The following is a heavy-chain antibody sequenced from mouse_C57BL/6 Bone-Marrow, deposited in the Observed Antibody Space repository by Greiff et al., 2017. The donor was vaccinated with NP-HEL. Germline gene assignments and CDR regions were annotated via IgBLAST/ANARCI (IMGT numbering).Heavy chain of an antibody. CDR3: ARLGFYYGSSYQYYFDY. V-gene: IGHV1-15*01. D-gene: IGHD1-1*01. J-gene: IGHJ2*01. CDR1: GYTFTDYE. CDR2: IDPETGGT. Sequence: VQLQESGAELVRPGASVTLSCKASGYTFTDYEMHWVKQTPVHGLEWIGAIDPETGGTAYNQKFKGKAILTADKSSRTAYMELRSLTHEDSAVYYCARLGFYYGSSYQYYFDYWGQGTTLTVSA.